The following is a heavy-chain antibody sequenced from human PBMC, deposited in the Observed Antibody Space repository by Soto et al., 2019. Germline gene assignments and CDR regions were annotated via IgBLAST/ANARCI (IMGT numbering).Heavy chain of an antibody. CDR3: AGDIVARYGMDV. V-gene: IGHV3-11*01. J-gene: IGHJ6*02. D-gene: IGHD2-15*01. CDR1: GFTFSDYY. CDR2: ISSSGSTI. Sequence: GGSLRLSCAASGFTFSDYYMSWIRQVPGKGLEWVSYISSSGSTIYYADSVKGRFTIPRDNAKNSLYLQMNSLRAEDTAVYYCAGDIVARYGMDVWGQGTTVTVSS.